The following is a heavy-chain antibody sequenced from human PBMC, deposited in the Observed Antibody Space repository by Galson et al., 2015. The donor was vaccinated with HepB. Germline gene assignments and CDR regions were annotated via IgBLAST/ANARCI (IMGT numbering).Heavy chain of an antibody. V-gene: IGHV3-21*01. CDR1: GFTFSSYS. J-gene: IGHJ4*02. CDR3: ARSHVDIVATINYFDY. Sequence: SLRLSCAASGFTFSSYSMNWVRQAPGKGLEWVSSISSSSSYIYYADSVKGRFTISRDNAKNSLYLQMNSLRAEDTAVYYCARSHVDIVATINYFDYWGQGTLVTVSS. CDR2: ISSSSSYI. D-gene: IGHD5-12*01.